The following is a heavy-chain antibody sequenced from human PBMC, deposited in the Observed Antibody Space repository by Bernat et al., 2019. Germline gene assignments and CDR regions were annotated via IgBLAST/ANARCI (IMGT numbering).Heavy chain of an antibody. D-gene: IGHD6-19*01. J-gene: IGHJ4*02. CDR2: IKQDASEK. Sequence: EVQLLESGGGLVQPGGSLRLSCAASGSTFSTYYMTWVRQAPGKGLEWVANIKQDASEKFYMDSVKGRFTISRDNAKNSLYLQMNSLRAEDTAVYYCARGSGWLIDYWGQGTLVTVSS. V-gene: IGHV3-7*01. CDR1: GSTFSTYY. CDR3: ARGSGWLIDY.